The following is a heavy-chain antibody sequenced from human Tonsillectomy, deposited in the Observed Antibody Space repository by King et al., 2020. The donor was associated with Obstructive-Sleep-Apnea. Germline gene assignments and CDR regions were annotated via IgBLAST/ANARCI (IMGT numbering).Heavy chain of an antibody. CDR2: INHSGST. J-gene: IGHJ2*01. CDR3: ARDEQLIPYWYFDL. CDR1: GGSISSSSYY. D-gene: IGHD6-13*01. V-gene: IGHV4-39*07. Sequence: QLQESGPGLVKPSETLSLTCTVSGGSISSSSYYCGWIRQPPGKGLECIGSINHSGSTYFNPSLKSRVTISVDTSKNKFSLQLNSVTAADTAVYYCARDEQLIPYWYFDLWGRGTLVTVSS.